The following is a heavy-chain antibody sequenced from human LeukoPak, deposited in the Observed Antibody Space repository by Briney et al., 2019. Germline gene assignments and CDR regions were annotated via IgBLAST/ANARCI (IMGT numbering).Heavy chain of an antibody. D-gene: IGHD4-17*01. V-gene: IGHV4-31*03. CDR1: GGSISSGGYY. CDR3: ARATATVTFDF. J-gene: IGHJ4*02. CDR2: IYYGGSP. Sequence: SSETLSLTCNVSGGSISSGGYYWSWIRQHPGKGLEWIGFIYYGGSPYYSPSLKSRLTISRDTSKNQFSLRLSSVTAADTAVYYCARATATVTFDFWGQGTLVTVFS.